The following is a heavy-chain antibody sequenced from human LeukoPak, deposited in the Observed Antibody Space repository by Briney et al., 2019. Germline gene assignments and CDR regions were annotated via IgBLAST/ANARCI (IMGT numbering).Heavy chain of an antibody. CDR2: INHSGGT. V-gene: IGHV4-34*01. D-gene: IGHD5-18*01. CDR3: ARGGAAMVDFDY. CDR1: GGSFSGYY. Sequence: SETLSLTCAVYGGSFSGYYWSWIRQPPGKGLEWIGEINHSGGTNYNPSLKSRVTISVDTSKNQFSLKLSSVTAADTAEYYCARGGAAMVDFDYWGQGTLVTVSS. J-gene: IGHJ4*02.